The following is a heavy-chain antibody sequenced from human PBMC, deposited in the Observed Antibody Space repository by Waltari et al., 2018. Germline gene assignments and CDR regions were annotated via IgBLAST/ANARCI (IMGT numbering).Heavy chain of an antibody. CDR1: GGSFGGYG. CDR2: IIPMFGIP. D-gene: IGHD7-27*01. CDR3: ARHELGISQYYYNMYV. Sequence: VQLVQSGGEVKTPGSSVKVSYKASGGSFGGYGVSWVRQAPGQGLEWMGVIIPMFGIPDFSQKFQDRLTITADESTNTVYMELSSLTSEDTAIYYCARHELGISQYYYNMYVWGQGTTVTISS. V-gene: IGHV1-69*12. J-gene: IGHJ6*03.